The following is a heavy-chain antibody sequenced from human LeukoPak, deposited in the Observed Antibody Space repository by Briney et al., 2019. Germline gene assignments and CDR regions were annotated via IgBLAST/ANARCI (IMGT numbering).Heavy chain of an antibody. Sequence: SETLSLTCTVSGGSISGYYWSWIRQPPGKGLEWIAYIHYSGSTNYNPPLKSRLTISVDTSKNQLSLKLNSVTDADTAVYYCARHGENDGYPLDYWGQGTLVSVSS. J-gene: IGHJ4*02. V-gene: IGHV4-59*08. CDR3: ARHGENDGYPLDY. CDR1: GGSISGYY. CDR2: IHYSGST. D-gene: IGHD5-24*01.